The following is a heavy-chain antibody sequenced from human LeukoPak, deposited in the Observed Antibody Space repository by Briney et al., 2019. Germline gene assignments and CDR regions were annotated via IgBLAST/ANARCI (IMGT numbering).Heavy chain of an antibody. Sequence: RGGSLRLSCAASGFTFSSYAMSWVRQAPGKGLEWVSAISGSGGSTYYADSVKGRFTISRDNSKNTLYLQMNSLRAEDTAVYYCAKPLYGSGSYSFYMDVWGKGTTVTVSS. CDR3: AKPLYGSGSYSFYMDV. J-gene: IGHJ6*03. V-gene: IGHV3-23*01. CDR2: ISGSGGST. CDR1: GFTFSSYA. D-gene: IGHD3-10*01.